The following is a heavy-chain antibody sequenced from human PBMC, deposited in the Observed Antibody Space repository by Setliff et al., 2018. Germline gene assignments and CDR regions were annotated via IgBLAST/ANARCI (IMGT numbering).Heavy chain of an antibody. D-gene: IGHD3-16*01. CDR2: IYPSDSDT. V-gene: IGHV5-51*01. CDR1: GYTFTNFW. CDR3: ARDDTAGGGDY. J-gene: IGHJ4*02. Sequence: GESLTISCKTFGYTFTNFWIGWVRQMPGKGLEWMGIIYPSDSDTRYSPSFQGQVTISADKSISTAYLQWSSLKASDTAIYYCARDDTAGGGDYWGQGTLVTVSS.